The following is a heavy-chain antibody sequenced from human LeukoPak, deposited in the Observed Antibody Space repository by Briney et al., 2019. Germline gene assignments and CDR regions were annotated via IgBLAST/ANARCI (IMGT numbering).Heavy chain of an antibody. J-gene: IGHJ6*02. CDR2: IYYTGST. Sequence: SETLSLTCTVSGGSISTYYWSWIRQPPGKGLEWIGNIYYTGSTIYNPSLESRVTMSVDTSENQLFLNLTSVTAADTAVYYCASLSRYYYGMDVWGQGTTVTVSS. CDR1: GGSISTYY. CDR3: ASLSRYYYGMDV. V-gene: IGHV4-59*01. D-gene: IGHD5/OR15-5a*01.